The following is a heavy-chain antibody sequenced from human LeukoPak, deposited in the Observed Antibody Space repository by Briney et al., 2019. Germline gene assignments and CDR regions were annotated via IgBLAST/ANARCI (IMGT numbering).Heavy chain of an antibody. CDR2: IKQDGSEK. J-gene: IGHJ4*02. CDR3: ARYAYYYASGNYPSTERVFDY. Sequence: PGGSLRLSCAASGFTFSNYWMSWVRQAPGKGLEWVANIKQDGSEKYYVDSVKGRFTISRDIAKKSLYLQMNSLRAEDTAVYYCARYAYYYASGNYPSTERVFDYWGQGTLVTVSS. D-gene: IGHD3-10*01. V-gene: IGHV3-7*01. CDR1: GFTFSNYW.